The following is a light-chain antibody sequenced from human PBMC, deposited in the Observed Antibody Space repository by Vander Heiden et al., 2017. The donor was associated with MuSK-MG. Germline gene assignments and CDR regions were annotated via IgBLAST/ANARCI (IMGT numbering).Light chain of an antibody. Sequence: EIVLTQSPATLSLSPGERATLSCRASQSVSSYLAWYQQKPGQAPRLLIYDASNRATGIPARFSGSGSGTDFTLTISSLEPEDFAVYYCQLRSNWPPSFTFGPGTKVDIK. J-gene: IGKJ3*01. V-gene: IGKV3-11*01. CDR1: QSVSSY. CDR3: QLRSNWPPSFT. CDR2: DAS.